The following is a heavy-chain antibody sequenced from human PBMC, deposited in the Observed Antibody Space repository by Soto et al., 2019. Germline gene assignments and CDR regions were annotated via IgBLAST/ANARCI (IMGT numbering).Heavy chain of an antibody. CDR3: ARDCSSTSCYDY. Sequence: GASVKVSCKASGYTFTSYDIKWVRQATGQGLEWMGWMNPNSGNTGYAQKFQGRVTMTRNTSISTAYMELSSLRSEDTAVYYSARDCSSTSCYDYWGRGTLVTVSS. J-gene: IGHJ4*02. D-gene: IGHD2-2*01. V-gene: IGHV1-8*01. CDR2: MNPNSGNT. CDR1: GYTFTSYD.